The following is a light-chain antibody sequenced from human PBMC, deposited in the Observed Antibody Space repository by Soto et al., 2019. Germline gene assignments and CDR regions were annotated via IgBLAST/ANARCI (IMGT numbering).Light chain of an antibody. Sequence: DIQMTQSPSTLSASVGDRVTITCRASQSISSWLAWYQQKPGKAPNLLIYTASSLQSGVPSRFSGSGSGTDFTLTINGLQPEDFATYYCQQAASFPITFGQGTKVDI. CDR2: TAS. J-gene: IGKJ1*01. CDR3: QQAASFPIT. V-gene: IGKV1-12*01. CDR1: QSISSW.